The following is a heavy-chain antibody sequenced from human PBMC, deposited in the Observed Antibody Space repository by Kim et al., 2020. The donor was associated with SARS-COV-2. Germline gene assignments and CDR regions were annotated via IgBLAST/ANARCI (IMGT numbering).Heavy chain of an antibody. J-gene: IGHJ6*02. Sequence: VKGRFTISRDNSKNTLYLQMNSLRAEDTAVYYCAKEVVPAAMPYYYGMDVWGQGTTVTVSS. D-gene: IGHD2-2*01. CDR3: AKEVVPAAMPYYYGMDV. V-gene: IGHV3-23*01.